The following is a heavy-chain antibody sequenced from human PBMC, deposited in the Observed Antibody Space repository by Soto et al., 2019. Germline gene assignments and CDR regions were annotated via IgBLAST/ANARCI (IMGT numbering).Heavy chain of an antibody. V-gene: IGHV1-18*04. D-gene: IGHD3-10*01. J-gene: IGHJ6*02. Sequence: QVQLVQSGAEVKKPGASVKVSCKASGYTFTSYGVSWVRQAPGQGLEWMGWISGYNGNTNYAQKLPGRVTMTTDTSTSTAYMELRSLRSDDTAVYYCARAGKYYYGSGSPYYYGMNVWGQGITATASS. CDR2: ISGYNGNT. CDR3: ARAGKYYYGSGSPYYYGMNV. CDR1: GYTFTSYG.